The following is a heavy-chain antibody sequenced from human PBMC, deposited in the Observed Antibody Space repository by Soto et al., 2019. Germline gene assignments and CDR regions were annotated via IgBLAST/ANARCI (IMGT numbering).Heavy chain of an antibody. CDR1: GGSFSGYY. Sequence: SETLSLTCAVSGGSFSGYYWCWIRQPPGQGLEWIGEINHSGSTNYNPSLKSRVTLSVDTSKNQFSLKLSSVTAAATAVDYCSRGQDYYGSGGSLGWGQGTLVTVSS. CDR2: INHSGST. V-gene: IGHV4-34*01. CDR3: SRGQDYYGSGGSLG. D-gene: IGHD3-22*01. J-gene: IGHJ4*02.